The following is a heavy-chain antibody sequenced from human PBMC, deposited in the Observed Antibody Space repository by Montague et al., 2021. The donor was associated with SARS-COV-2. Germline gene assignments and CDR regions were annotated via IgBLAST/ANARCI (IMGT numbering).Heavy chain of an antibody. CDR2: IYYSGST. Sequence: SETLSLTCTVSGGSISSYYWSWIRQPPGKGLEWIGYIYYSGSTXXXPSXXXRVTISVDTSENQFSLKLSSVTAADTAVYYCARVAPRYDSITIFGVVIPGWLDPWGQGTLVTVSS. J-gene: IGHJ5*02. CDR1: GGSISSYY. CDR3: ARVAPRYDSITIFGVVIPGWLDP. V-gene: IGHV4-59*01. D-gene: IGHD3-3*01.